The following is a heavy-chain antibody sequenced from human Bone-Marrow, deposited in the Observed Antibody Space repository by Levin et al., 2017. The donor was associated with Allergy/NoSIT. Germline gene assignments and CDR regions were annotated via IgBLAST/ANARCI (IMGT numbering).Heavy chain of an antibody. CDR2: IGDSGGNT. D-gene: IGHD5-18*01. V-gene: IGHV3-23*01. CDR3: AKDRDRYGWDFDY. J-gene: IGHJ4*02. CDR1: GFTFSNYA. Sequence: GESLKISCGASGFTFSNYAMNWVRQAPGKGLEWVSSIGDSGGNTYYADSAKGRFTISRDNSKDTLYLQMNSLRAEDTALYYCAKDRDRYGWDFDYWGQGTLVTVSS.